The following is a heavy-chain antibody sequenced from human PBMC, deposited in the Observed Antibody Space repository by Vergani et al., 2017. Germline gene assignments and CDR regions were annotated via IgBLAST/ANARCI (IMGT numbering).Heavy chain of an antibody. D-gene: IGHD5-12*01. Sequence: QVQLVQSGAEVKKPGASVKVSCKASGYTFTSYAMHWVRQAPGQRLEWMGWSNAGNGNTKYSQEFQGRVTMTTDTSTSTAYMELRSLRSDDTAVYYCARGRLSGYDSDYWGQGTLVTVSS. CDR3: ARGRLSGYDSDY. CDR2: SNAGNGNT. CDR1: GYTFTSYA. V-gene: IGHV1-3*02. J-gene: IGHJ4*02.